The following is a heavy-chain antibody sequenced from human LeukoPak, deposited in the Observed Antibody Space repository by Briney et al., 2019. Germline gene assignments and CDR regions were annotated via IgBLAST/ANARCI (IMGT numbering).Heavy chain of an antibody. CDR3: ARFMGASGFDF. J-gene: IGHJ4*02. D-gene: IGHD1-26*01. Sequence: PGGSLRLSCVVSGFTVSRHYMSWVRQPPGKGLEWVSVMYSSGTTYYADSVKGRFTISRDNSKSTAYLQMNSLRVEDTAVYYCARFMGASGFDFWGQGTLVTVPS. V-gene: IGHV3-66*01. CDR1: GFTVSRHY. CDR2: MYSSGTT.